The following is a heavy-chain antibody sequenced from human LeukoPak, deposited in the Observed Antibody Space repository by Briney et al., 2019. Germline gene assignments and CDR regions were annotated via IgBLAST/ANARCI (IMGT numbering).Heavy chain of an antibody. J-gene: IGHJ5*02. CDR3: AKRGQDFDIWRFDL. V-gene: IGHV3-23*01. D-gene: IGHD3-3*01. CDR2: ISDTGGRT. CDR1: GFTFSDSA. Sequence: GGSLRLSFAASGFTFSDSAVSWVRHAPGEGLKWVSSISDTGGRTYYADSVKGLFTITRDNSRNTVNLQMNSLRAGDTARYYCAKRGQDFDIWRFDLWGQGILVIVSS.